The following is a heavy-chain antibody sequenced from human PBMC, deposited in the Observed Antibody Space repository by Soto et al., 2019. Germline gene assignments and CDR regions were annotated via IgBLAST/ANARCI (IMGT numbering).Heavy chain of an antibody. D-gene: IGHD2-21*01. V-gene: IGHV1-69*02. CDR2: IIPIQGRA. CDR1: GGSFISYT. CDR3: AKSLLFVDHAYMDV. Sequence: QVHLVQYGAEVKKPGSSVKVSCEASGGSFISYTFTWVRQAPGQGLEWMGRIIPIQGRANYALKLQDRVTITADRSTKTVYMELRSLRPEDTAVYYCAKSLLFVDHAYMDVWGICTTVTVSS. J-gene: IGHJ6*03.